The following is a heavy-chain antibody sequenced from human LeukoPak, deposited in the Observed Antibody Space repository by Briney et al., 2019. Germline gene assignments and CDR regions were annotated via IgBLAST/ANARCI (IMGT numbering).Heavy chain of an antibody. D-gene: IGHD2-2*01. J-gene: IGHJ4*02. CDR3: ARVRGFAAAPYYFDY. Sequence: SETLSLTCTVSGGSISSYYWSWVRQPPGKGLEWSGYIYYSGSTNYNPSRKSRVTISVGTSKNQFSLKLSSVTAADTAVYYCARVRGFAAAPYYFDYWGQGTLVTVSS. CDR1: GGSISSYY. V-gene: IGHV4-59*01. CDR2: IYYSGST.